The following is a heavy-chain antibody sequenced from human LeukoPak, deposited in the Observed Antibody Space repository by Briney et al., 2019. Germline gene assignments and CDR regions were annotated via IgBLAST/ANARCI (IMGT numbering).Heavy chain of an antibody. D-gene: IGHD3-10*01. J-gene: IGHJ4*02. Sequence: PGGSLRLSCKGSGYSFTSYWISWVRQMPGKGLEWMGRIDPSDSYTNYSPSFQGHVTISADKSISTAYLQWSSLKASDTAMYYCARQSRDGSKTRGYFFDYWGQGTLVTVSS. CDR3: ARQSRDGSKTRGYFFDY. CDR2: IDPSDSYT. CDR1: GYSFTSYW. V-gene: IGHV5-10-1*01.